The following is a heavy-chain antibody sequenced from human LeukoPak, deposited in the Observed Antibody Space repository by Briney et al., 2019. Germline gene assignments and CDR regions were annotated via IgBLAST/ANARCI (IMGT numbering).Heavy chain of an antibody. CDR2: IFQSGSP. D-gene: IGHD1-26*01. CDR1: GVPISSGGYS. J-gene: IGHJ3*01. CDR3: ARDRAGLGLLDF. Sequence: SETLSLTCAVSGVPISSGGYSWTWIRQPPGKGLEWIGYIFQSGSPSYNPSLRSRVTISVDTSRNHFSLELISVTAADTAMYYCARDRAGLGLLDFWGQGTMVTVSS. V-gene: IGHV4-30-2*01.